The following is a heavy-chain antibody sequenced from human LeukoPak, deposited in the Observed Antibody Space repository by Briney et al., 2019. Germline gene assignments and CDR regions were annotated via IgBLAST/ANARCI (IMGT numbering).Heavy chain of an antibody. J-gene: IGHJ6*02. Sequence: GGSLRLSCAASGFTFSSSDMHWVRQAPGKGLEWVAIIWSDGSNKYYADSVKGRFTISRDNSKNTLYLQMNSLRAEDTAVYYCARDYSATLTTRRRMDVWGQGTAVTVSS. CDR2: IWSDGSNK. V-gene: IGHV3-33*01. CDR1: GFTFSSSD. D-gene: IGHD4-17*01. CDR3: ARDYSATLTTRRRMDV.